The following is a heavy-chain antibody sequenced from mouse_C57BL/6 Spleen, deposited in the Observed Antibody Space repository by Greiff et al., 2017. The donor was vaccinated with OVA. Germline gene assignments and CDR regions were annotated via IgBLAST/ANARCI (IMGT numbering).Heavy chain of an antibody. CDR2: ISDGGSYT. Sequence: EVQLVESGGGLVKPGGSLKLSCAASGFTFSSYAMSWVRQTPEKRLEWVATISDGGSYTYYPDNVKGRFTISRDNAKNNLYLQMSHLKSEDTAMYYCARSLTEFAYWGQGTLVTVSA. CDR1: GFTFSSYA. V-gene: IGHV5-4*01. J-gene: IGHJ3*01. D-gene: IGHD4-1*01. CDR3: ARSLTEFAY.